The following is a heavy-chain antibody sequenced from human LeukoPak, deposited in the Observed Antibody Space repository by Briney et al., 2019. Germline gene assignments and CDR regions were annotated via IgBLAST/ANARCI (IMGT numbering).Heavy chain of an antibody. Sequence: GGSLRLSCAAPGFTFSSYSMNWVRQAPGKGLEWVSSISSSSSYIYYADSVKGRFTISRDNAKDSLYLQMDSLRAEDTAVYYCARWLGYGYGLDYWGQGTLVTVSS. CDR1: GFTFSSYS. CDR3: ARWLGYGYGLDY. V-gene: IGHV3-21*01. D-gene: IGHD5-18*01. CDR2: ISSSSSYI. J-gene: IGHJ4*02.